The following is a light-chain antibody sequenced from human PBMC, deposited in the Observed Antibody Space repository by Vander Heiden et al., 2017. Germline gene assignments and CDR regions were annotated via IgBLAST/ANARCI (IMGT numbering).Light chain of an antibody. CDR3: GTWDSSLSVWV. J-gene: IGLJ3*02. Sequence: QSVLTQPPSVSAAPGQKVTISCSGSSSNIGNNYVSWYQQLPRTAPKLLIYENNKRPSGIPDRFSGSKSGTSATLGITGLQTGDEADYYCGTWDSSLSVWVFGGGTKL. V-gene: IGLV1-51*02. CDR2: ENN. CDR1: SSNIGNNY.